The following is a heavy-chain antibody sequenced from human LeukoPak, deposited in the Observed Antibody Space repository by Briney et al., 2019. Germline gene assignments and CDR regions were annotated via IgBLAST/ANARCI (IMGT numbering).Heavy chain of an antibody. V-gene: IGHV4-38-2*01. CDR2: IYHSGST. CDR1: GYSISSGYY. D-gene: IGHD3-10*01. J-gene: IGHJ4*02. CDR3: ATNYGSGSYYILVY. Sequence: SETLSLTCAVSGYSISSGYYWGWLRQPPGKGLEWSGNIYHSGSTYYNPSLKSRVTISLDTSKKQFSLKLSSVTAADTAVYYCATNYGSGSYYILVYWGQGTLVTVSS.